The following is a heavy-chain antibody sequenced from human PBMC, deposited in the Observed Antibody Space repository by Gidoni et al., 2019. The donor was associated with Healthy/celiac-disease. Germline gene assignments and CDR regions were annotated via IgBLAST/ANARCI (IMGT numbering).Heavy chain of an antibody. Sequence: EVPLVASGGCLVQPGGYLRLSCAASGFAVSSNYMSWVRQAPGKGLEWVSVIYSGGSTYYADAVKGRFTISRDNSKNTLYLQMNSLRAEDTAVYYWATRLRPRYSSGWYEDAFDIWGQGTMVTVSS. J-gene: IGHJ3*02. D-gene: IGHD6-19*01. CDR1: GFAVSSNY. CDR3: ATRLRPRYSSGWYEDAFDI. CDR2: IYSGGST. V-gene: IGHV3-66*01.